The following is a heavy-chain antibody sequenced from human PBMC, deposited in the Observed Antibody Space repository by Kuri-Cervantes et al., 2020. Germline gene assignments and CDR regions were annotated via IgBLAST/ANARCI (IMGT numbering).Heavy chain of an antibody. CDR1: GGTFSSYA. J-gene: IGHJ4*02. CDR2: ISAYNGNT. D-gene: IGHD1-26*01. CDR3: ARDGLVGATMWAPDLFDY. Sequence: ASVKVSCKASGGTFSSYAISWVRQAPGQGLEWMGWISAYNGNTNYAQKLQGRVTMTTDTSTSTAYMELRSLRSDDTAVYYCARDGLVGATMWAPDLFDYWGQGTLVTVSS. V-gene: IGHV1-18*01.